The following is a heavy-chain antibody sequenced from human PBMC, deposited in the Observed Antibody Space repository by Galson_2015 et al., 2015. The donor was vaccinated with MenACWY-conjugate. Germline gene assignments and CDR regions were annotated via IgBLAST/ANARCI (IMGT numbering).Heavy chain of an antibody. V-gene: IGHV3-66*04. Sequence: SLRLSCAASGFTVSSNYMNWVRQAPGTGLEWVSFIYGGIKKYYADSVKGRFTISRDNSKNTVYLQMNSLRAEDTAVYYCARLIVISDYYYYGMDVWGQGTTVTVSS. J-gene: IGHJ6*02. CDR1: GFTVSSNY. D-gene: IGHD3-16*02. CDR3: ARLIVISDYYYYGMDV. CDR2: IYGGIKK.